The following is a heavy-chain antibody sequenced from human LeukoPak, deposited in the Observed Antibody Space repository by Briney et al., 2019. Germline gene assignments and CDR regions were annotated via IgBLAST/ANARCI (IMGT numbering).Heavy chain of an antibody. CDR3: ARAALGPYSSRQFDP. V-gene: IGHV1-46*01. CDR2: INPSGGST. Sequence: ASVKVCCKASGYTFTSYYMHWVRQAPGQGLEWMGIINPSGGSTSYAQKFQGRVTITADKSTSTAYMELSSLRSEDTAVYYCARAALGPYSSRQFDPWGQGTLVTVSS. CDR1: GYTFTSYY. J-gene: IGHJ5*02. D-gene: IGHD6-13*01.